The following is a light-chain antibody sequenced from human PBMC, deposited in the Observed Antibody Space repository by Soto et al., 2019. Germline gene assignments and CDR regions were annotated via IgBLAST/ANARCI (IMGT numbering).Light chain of an antibody. CDR1: SSDVGGYNS. CDR2: EVT. Sequence: QSVLTQPASVSGSPGQSITISCTGTSSDVGGYNSVSWYQQHPGKAPKLVIYEVTNRPSGISNRFSGSKSGNTASLTISGLQAEDEADYYCSSYTSSRTRVFGTGTKV. V-gene: IGLV2-14*01. J-gene: IGLJ1*01. CDR3: SSYTSSRTRV.